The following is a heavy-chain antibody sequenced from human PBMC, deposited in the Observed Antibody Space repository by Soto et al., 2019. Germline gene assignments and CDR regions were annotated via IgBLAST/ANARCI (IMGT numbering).Heavy chain of an antibody. CDR1: GDSVSINSAG. CDR2: TYYRSKWYY. Sequence: SQTLSLTCAITGDSVSINSAGWSWVRQSPSRGLEWLGRTYYRSKWYYEYAVSVRGRITINPDTSKNQYSLQLNSVTPEDTAVYFCARGEQCSGRIFDSWGQGTLVTVSS. V-gene: IGHV6-1*01. CDR3: ARGEQCSGRIFDS. J-gene: IGHJ4*01. D-gene: IGHD1-26*01.